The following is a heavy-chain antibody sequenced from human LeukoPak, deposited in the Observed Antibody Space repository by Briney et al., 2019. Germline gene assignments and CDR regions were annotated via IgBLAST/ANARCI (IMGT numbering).Heavy chain of an antibody. D-gene: IGHD6-13*01. CDR3: ARDLIGGNSWRNWFDP. J-gene: IGHJ5*02. V-gene: IGHV6-1*01. CDR1: GDSVSTNSAT. CDR2: TYYRSKWYN. Sequence: SQTLSLTCAISGDSVSTNSATWNWIRQSPSRGLEWLGRTYYRSKWYNDYAVSVKSRITINPDTSKNQFSLQLNSVTPDDTAVYYCARDLIGGNSWRNWFDPWGQGTLVTVSS.